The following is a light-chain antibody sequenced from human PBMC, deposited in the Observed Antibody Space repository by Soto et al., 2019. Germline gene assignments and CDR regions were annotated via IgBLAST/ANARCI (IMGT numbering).Light chain of an antibody. CDR3: QQYNNRPPQT. J-gene: IGKJ1*01. Sequence: EIVMTQSPATLSVSPGERATLSCGASQSVTSNLAWYQQKPGQAPRLLIYGASTRATGIPARFSGSGSGTEFTLTISSLQSEDFAVYYCQQYNNRPPQTFGQGTKVDIK. CDR1: QSVTSN. V-gene: IGKV3-15*01. CDR2: GAS.